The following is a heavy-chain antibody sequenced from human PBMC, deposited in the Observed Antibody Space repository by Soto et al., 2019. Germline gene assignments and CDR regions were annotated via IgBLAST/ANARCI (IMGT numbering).Heavy chain of an antibody. CDR2: ISSSGSTI. CDR1: GFTFSDYY. D-gene: IGHD3-10*01. Sequence: PGGSLRLSCAASGFTFSDYYMSWIRQAPGKGLEWVSYISSSGSTIYYADSVKGRFTISRDNAKNSLYLQMNSLRAEDTAVYYCASTYYYGSPHGQAYWGQGTLVTVSS. J-gene: IGHJ4*02. V-gene: IGHV3-11*01. CDR3: ASTYYYGSPHGQAY.